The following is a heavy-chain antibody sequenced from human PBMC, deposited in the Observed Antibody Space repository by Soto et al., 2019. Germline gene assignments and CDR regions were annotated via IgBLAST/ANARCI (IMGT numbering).Heavy chain of an antibody. CDR3: ASGTDCSSTSCYLYYYYGMDV. D-gene: IGHD2-2*01. J-gene: IGHJ6*02. V-gene: IGHV1-69*01. CDR2: IIPIFGTA. Sequence: QVQLVQSGAEVKKPGSSVKVSCKASGGTFSSYAISWVRQAPGQGLEWMGGIIPIFGTANYAQKFQGRVTISAGESTSTAYMELSSLRSEDTAVYYCASGTDCSSTSCYLYYYYGMDVWGQGTTVTVSS. CDR1: GGTFSSYA.